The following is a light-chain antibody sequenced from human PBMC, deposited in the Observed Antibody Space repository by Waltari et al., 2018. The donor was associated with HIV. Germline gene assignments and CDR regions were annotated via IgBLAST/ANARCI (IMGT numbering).Light chain of an antibody. V-gene: IGLV2-11*01. CDR3: CSYASSYPVV. J-gene: IGLJ2*01. CDR2: DVT. Sequence: QSALTQPRSVSGSPGQSVTISCTGTSSDVGVYNFVSWYQQHPGKAPKLMIYDVTKRPSGVPFRFPGSKSGNTASLPISWLQAGDEADYYCCSYASSYPVVFGGGTKLTVL. CDR1: SSDVGVYNF.